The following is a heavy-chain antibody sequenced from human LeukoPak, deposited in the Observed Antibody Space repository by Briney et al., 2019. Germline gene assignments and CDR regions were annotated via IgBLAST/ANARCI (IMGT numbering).Heavy chain of an antibody. J-gene: IGHJ3*01. D-gene: IGHD1-26*01. Sequence: SQTLSLTCAISGDSVSSNSAAWNWIRQSPSRGLEWLGRTYYRSKWYNDYAVSVKSRITINAGTSKDQFSLQLNSVTPEDTAVFYCASSRGATVGNRAFDVWGQGTMVTVSS. CDR1: GDSVSSNSAA. CDR2: TYYRSKWYN. CDR3: ASSRGATVGNRAFDV. V-gene: IGHV6-1*01.